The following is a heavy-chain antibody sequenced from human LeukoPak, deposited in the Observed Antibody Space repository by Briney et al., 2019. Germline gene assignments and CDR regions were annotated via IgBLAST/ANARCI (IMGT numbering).Heavy chain of an antibody. CDR1: GFTVSSNY. Sequence: GGSLRLSCAASGFTVSSNYMSWVRQAPGKGLEWVSVIYSGGSTYYADSVKGRFTISRDNSKNTLYLQMNSLRAEDTAVYYCARDHLAGYCSGGSCSVFFYYYYGMDVWGQGTTVTVSS. CDR2: IYSGGST. V-gene: IGHV3-66*01. D-gene: IGHD2-15*01. J-gene: IGHJ6*02. CDR3: ARDHLAGYCSGGSCSVFFYYYYGMDV.